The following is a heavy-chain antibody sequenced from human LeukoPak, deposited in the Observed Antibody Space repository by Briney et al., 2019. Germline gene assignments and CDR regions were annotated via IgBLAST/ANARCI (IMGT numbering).Heavy chain of an antibody. CDR2: INPTGGST. Sequence: ASVKVSCKASGYTFISYQMHWVRQAPGQGLEWMGIINPTGGSTSHAQKFQGRVTMTRDTSTSTVYMELSSLRSEDTAVYYCARKGSSSCSDYWGQGTLVTVSS. V-gene: IGHV1-46*01. CDR1: GYTFISYQ. D-gene: IGHD6-6*01. J-gene: IGHJ4*02. CDR3: ARKGSSSCSDY.